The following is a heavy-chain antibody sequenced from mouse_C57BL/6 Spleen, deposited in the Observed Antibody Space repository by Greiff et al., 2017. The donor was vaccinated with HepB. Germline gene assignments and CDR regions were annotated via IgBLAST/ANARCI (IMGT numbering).Heavy chain of an antibody. D-gene: IGHD3-2*02. CDR2: IDPSDSYT. CDR1: GYTFTSYW. V-gene: IGHV1-59*01. Sequence: QVQLQQPGAELVRPGTSVKLSCKASGYTFTSYWMHWVKQRPGQGLEWIGVIDPSDSYTNYNQKFKGKATLTVDTSSSTAYMQLSSLTSEDSAVYYCARETAQATGDYWGQGTTLTVSS. J-gene: IGHJ2*01. CDR3: ARETAQATGDY.